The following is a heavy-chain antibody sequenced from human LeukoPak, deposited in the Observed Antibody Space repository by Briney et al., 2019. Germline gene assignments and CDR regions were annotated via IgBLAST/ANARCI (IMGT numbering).Heavy chain of an antibody. CDR1: GFTFSSYS. V-gene: IGHV3-7*01. Sequence: GGSLRLSCAASGFTFSSYSMNWVRQAPGKGLEWVANIKQDGSEKYYVDSVKGRFTISRDNAKNSLYLQMNSLRAEDTAVYYCARFNNWFDPWGQGTLVTVSS. J-gene: IGHJ5*02. CDR3: ARFNNWFDP. CDR2: IKQDGSEK.